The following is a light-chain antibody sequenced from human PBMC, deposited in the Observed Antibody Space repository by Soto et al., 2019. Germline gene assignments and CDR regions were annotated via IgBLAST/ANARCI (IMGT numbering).Light chain of an antibody. CDR1: SSDVGGYNY. V-gene: IGLV2-14*03. Sequence: QSVLTQPASVSGSPGQSITISCAGTSSDVGGYNYVSWYQQHPGKAPKLIIYDVTSRPSGVSYRFPGSKSGNTASLTISGLQAEDEADYYCSSYTTSSSYVFGTGTKVTVL. CDR2: DVT. J-gene: IGLJ1*01. CDR3: SSYTTSSSYV.